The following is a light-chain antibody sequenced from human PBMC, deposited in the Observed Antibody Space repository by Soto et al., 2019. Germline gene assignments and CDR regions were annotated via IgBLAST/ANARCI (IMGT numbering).Light chain of an antibody. Sequence: SSELTQTPSVSVSPGQTASITCSADRLGDKYACWYQQKPGQSPVLVIYQDNKRPSGIPERFSGSNSGNTATLTISGTQAMDEADYYCQAWDSSTAAYVFGTGTKLTVL. CDR2: QDN. J-gene: IGLJ1*01. CDR3: QAWDSSTAAYV. CDR1: RLGDKY. V-gene: IGLV3-1*01.